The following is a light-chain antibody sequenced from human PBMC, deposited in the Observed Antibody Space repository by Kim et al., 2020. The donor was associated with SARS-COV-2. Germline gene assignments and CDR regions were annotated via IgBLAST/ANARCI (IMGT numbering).Light chain of an antibody. CDR3: AVWDDSLSGWV. CDR1: LTNITRKY. Sequence: GQQYTITYSASLTNITRKYVSCYPQLPGTAPKLLISSNNQRPSGFPDRFSVSKSGTSASLAISGLRSEDEADYYCAVWDDSLSGWVFGGGTKLTVL. J-gene: IGLJ3*02. CDR2: SNN. V-gene: IGLV1-47*01.